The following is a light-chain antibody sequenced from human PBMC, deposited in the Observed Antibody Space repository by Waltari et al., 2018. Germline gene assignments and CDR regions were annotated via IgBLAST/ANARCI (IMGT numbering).Light chain of an antibody. CDR2: GSF. CDR3: QRTYSLFT. Sequence: DIQMTQSPSFLSASVGDRVTISCRASQQIRTYLNWYQQKAGEAPKLLIYGSFSLQSGVPSRFSDTAAGTDFTLTINRLQPEDFATYCGQRTYSLFTFGPGTTVDFK. CDR1: QQIRTY. V-gene: IGKV1-39*01. J-gene: IGKJ3*01.